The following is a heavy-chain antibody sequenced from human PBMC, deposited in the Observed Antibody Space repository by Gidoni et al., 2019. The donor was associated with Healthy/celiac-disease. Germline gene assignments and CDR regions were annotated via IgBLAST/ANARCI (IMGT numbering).Heavy chain of an antibody. CDR2: IYYSGST. V-gene: IGHV4-39*01. CDR3: ARWFKFNYDFWSGYYPDAFDI. Sequence: QLQLQESGPGLVKPSETLSLTCTVSGGSISSSSYYWGWIRQPPGKGLAWIGSIYYSGSTYYNPSLKSRVTISVDTSKNQFSLKLSSVTAADTAVYYCARWFKFNYDFWSGYYPDAFDIWGQGTMVTVSS. J-gene: IGHJ3*02. CDR1: GGSISSSSYY. D-gene: IGHD3-3*01.